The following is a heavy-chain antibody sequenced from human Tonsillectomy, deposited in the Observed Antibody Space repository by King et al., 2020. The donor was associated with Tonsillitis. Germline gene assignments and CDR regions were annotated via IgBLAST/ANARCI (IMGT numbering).Heavy chain of an antibody. J-gene: IGHJ5*02. CDR3: ARGYRNSNYDILTAYQP. Sequence: VQLVESGTEVRKPGSSVKVSCKASGGTVSSYAIIWVRQAPGQGLEWMGGIIPTFGTPNYAQKFQGRVTITADESTSTAYLELSSLRSEDTAVYYCARGYRNSNYDILTAYQPWGQGTLVTVSS. CDR2: IIPTFGTP. D-gene: IGHD3-9*01. V-gene: IGHV1-69*01. CDR1: GGTVSSYA.